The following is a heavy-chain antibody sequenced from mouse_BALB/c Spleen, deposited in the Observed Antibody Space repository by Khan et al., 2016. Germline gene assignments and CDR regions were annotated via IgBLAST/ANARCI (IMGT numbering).Heavy chain of an antibody. Sequence: QIQLVQSGPELKKPGETVKISCKASGYTFTNYGMNWVKQAPGKGLKWMGWINTYTGEPTYADDFKGRFAFSLETSASTVYLQINNLKNEDMATYFCARQSYSNHAMDYWVQGTSVTVSS. CDR3: ARQSYSNHAMDY. D-gene: IGHD2-5*01. CDR1: GYTFTNYG. CDR2: INTYTGEP. J-gene: IGHJ4*01. V-gene: IGHV9-1*02.